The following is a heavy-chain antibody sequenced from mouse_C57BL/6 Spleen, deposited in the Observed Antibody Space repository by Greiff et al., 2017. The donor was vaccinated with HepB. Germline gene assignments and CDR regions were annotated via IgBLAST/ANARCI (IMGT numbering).Heavy chain of an antibody. CDR3: ARSSSSFFDY. Sequence: ESGAELVRPGTSVKVSCKASGYAFTNYLIEWVKQRPGQGLEWIGVINPGSGGTNYNEKFKGKATLTADKSSSTAYMQLSSLTSEDSAVYFCARSSSSFFDYWGQGTTLTVSS. D-gene: IGHD1-1*01. CDR2: INPGSGGT. CDR1: GYAFTNYL. V-gene: IGHV1-54*01. J-gene: IGHJ2*01.